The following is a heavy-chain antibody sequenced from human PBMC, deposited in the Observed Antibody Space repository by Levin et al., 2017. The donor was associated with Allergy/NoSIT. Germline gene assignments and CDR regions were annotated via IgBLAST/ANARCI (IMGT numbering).Heavy chain of an antibody. Sequence: TGGSLRLSCAASGFTVSSNYMSWVRQAPGKGLEWVSVIYSGGSTYYADSVKGRFTISRDNSKNTLYLQMNSLRAEDTAVYYCARFSPAAAGSPSPTLGDYWGQGTLVTVSS. J-gene: IGHJ4*02. D-gene: IGHD6-13*01. CDR1: GFTVSSNY. CDR3: ARFSPAAAGSPSPTLGDY. V-gene: IGHV3-53*01. CDR2: IYSGGST.